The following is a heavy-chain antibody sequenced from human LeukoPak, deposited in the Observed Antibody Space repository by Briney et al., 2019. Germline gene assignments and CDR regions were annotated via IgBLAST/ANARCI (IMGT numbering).Heavy chain of an antibody. J-gene: IGHJ4*02. Sequence: GGSLRLSCAVSGYALRSDWMVWVRQAPGKGLEWVATVKEDGSEKDYVDSVKGRFTISADSARNSLYLQMNSLRPEDKALYYCAKNSGWLQLGDWGQGTLVTVSS. V-gene: IGHV3-7*01. CDR3: AKNSGWLQLGD. CDR1: GYALRSDW. D-gene: IGHD5-24*01. CDR2: VKEDGSEK.